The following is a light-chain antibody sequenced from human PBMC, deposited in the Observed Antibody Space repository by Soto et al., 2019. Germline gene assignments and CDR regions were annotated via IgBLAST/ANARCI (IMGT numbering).Light chain of an antibody. Sequence: QSVLTQPPSVSGTPGQRVTISCSGGSSNIGSGTVIWYQQLPGTAPKLLIYNNNQRPSGVPDRFSGSKSGTSGSLAISGLQSEDEADYYCASWDDSLTGLYVFGTGTKVTVL. CDR3: ASWDDSLTGLYV. CDR2: NNN. V-gene: IGLV1-44*01. J-gene: IGLJ1*01. CDR1: SSNIGSGT.